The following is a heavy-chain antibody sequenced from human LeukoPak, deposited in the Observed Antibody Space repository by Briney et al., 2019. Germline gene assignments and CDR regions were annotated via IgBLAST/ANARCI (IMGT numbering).Heavy chain of an antibody. D-gene: IGHD6-13*01. CDR2: INHSGRT. CDR1: GGSFSGYY. J-gene: IGHJ4*02. Sequence: SETLSLTCAVYGGSFSGYYWSWIRQPPGKGLEWLGEINHSGRTNYNPSLKSRVTISVDTSKNQFSLKLSSVTAADTAVYYCASNLAIAAAGTGTGYWGQGTRVTVSS. V-gene: IGHV4-34*01. CDR3: ASNLAIAAAGTGTGY.